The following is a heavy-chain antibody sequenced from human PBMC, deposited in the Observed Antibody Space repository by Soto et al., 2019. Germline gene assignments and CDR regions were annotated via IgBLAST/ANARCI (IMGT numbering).Heavy chain of an antibody. Sequence: QVQLRESGPGLVEASGTLSLTCEVSTGSISSGNWWSWVRQPPGKGLEWIGEIYYTGATNYNPSLKSRITMTIDKSKGHFSLSLRSATAADTAVYYCARVFSSGSGWMYYFDFWGQGTLVSVSS. CDR1: TGSISSGNW. J-gene: IGHJ4*02. V-gene: IGHV4-4*02. CDR3: ARVFSSGSGWMYYFDF. D-gene: IGHD6-25*01. CDR2: IYYTGAT.